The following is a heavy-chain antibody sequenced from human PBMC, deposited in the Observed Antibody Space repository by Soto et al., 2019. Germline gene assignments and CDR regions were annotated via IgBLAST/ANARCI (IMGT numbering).Heavy chain of an antibody. D-gene: IGHD2-2*01. CDR2: IKPDSGDT. CDR3: ARRSSTYLNEIIYDP. Sequence: ASVAVSCRASRYTFTSYDIFWVRLSPGQGLEWMGWIKPDSGDTHYAQNFQGRVTMTRDTSINTAYMELNNLVSDDTAVYYCARRSSTYLNEIIYDPWGQGTLVTVSS. V-gene: IGHV1-2*02. CDR1: RYTFTSYD. J-gene: IGHJ5*02.